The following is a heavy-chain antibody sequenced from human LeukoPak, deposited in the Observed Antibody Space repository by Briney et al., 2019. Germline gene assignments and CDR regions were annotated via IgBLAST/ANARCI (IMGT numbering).Heavy chain of an antibody. CDR2: ISGSGGNT. V-gene: IGHV3-23*01. CDR3: AKDPFNTAVANTNGWFDP. CDR1: GFTFSSYA. Sequence: GGSLRLSCAASGFTFSSYAMSWVRRAPGKGLEWVSSISGSGGNTYYAQSVKGRFTISRDNSENTLYLQMDTLRADDTALYFCAKDPFNTAVANTNGWFDPWGQGTLVTVSS. D-gene: IGHD6-19*01. J-gene: IGHJ5*02.